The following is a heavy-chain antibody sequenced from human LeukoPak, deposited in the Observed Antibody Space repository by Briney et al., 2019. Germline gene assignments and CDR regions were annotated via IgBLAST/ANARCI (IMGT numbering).Heavy chain of an antibody. Sequence: PGGSLRLSCAASGFTFSSYAMSWVRQAPGKGVEWISATTDSGGITYYADSVKGRFTISRDNSKNTLHLQMNSLRAEDTAVYYCARCDGETCYSPFTHWGQGTLVTVSS. D-gene: IGHD2-15*01. CDR1: GFTFSSYA. CDR3: ARCDGETCYSPFTH. CDR2: TTDSGGIT. V-gene: IGHV3-23*01. J-gene: IGHJ4*02.